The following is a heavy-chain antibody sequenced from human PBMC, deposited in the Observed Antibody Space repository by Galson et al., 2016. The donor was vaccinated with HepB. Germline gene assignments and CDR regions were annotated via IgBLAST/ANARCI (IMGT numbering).Heavy chain of an antibody. V-gene: IGHV3-30*18. J-gene: IGHJ6*02. CDR1: GFTFSSYG. Sequence: SLRLSCAASGFTFSSYGMHWVRQAPGKGLEWVAVISDDGNNKYYGDSVKGRFTISRDNSKNTLYLQMISLRAEDTAVYYCAKVFGWPQNPYYYNYGMDVWGQGTTVTVSS. D-gene: IGHD6-19*01. CDR3: AKVFGWPQNPYYYNYGMDV. CDR2: ISDDGNNK.